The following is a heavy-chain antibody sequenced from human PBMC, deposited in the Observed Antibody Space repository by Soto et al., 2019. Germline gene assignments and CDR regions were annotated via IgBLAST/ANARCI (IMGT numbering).Heavy chain of an antibody. CDR2: IYPGDSDT. V-gene: IGHV5-51*01. D-gene: IGHD2-15*01. Sequence: PGESLKISCKGSGYSFTSYWIGWVRQMPGKGLEWMGIIYPGDSDTRYSPSFQGQVTISADKSISTAYLQWSSLKASDTAMYYCARRDCSGGSCYWISTEGAFYIWGQGTMVTVSS. J-gene: IGHJ3*02. CDR3: ARRDCSGGSCYWISTEGAFYI. CDR1: GYSFTSYW.